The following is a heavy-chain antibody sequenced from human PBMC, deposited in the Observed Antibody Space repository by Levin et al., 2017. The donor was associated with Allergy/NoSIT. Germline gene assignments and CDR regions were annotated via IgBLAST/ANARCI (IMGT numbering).Heavy chain of an antibody. Sequence: GGSLRLSCAASGFTFSNAWMSWVRQAPGKGLEWVGRIKSKTDGGTTDYAAPVKGRFTISRDDSKNTLYLQMNSLKTEDTAVYYCTTLQQLVPRDAFDIWGQGTMVTVSS. V-gene: IGHV3-15*01. CDR1: GFTFSNAW. D-gene: IGHD6-13*01. J-gene: IGHJ3*02. CDR3: TTLQQLVPRDAFDI. CDR2: IKSKTDGGTT.